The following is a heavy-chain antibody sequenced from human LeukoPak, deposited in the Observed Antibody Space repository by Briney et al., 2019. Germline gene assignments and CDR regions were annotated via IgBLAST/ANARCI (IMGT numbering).Heavy chain of an antibody. CDR2: ISWDGGST. Sequence: GGSLRLSCAASGFTFDDYAMHWVRQAPGKGLEWVSLISWDGGSTYYADSVKGRFTISRDNSKNSLYLQMNSLRAEDTALYYCAKDESSGDYYGSGSYYADYWGQGALVTVSS. J-gene: IGHJ4*02. CDR3: AKDESSGDYYGSGSYYADY. CDR1: GFTFDDYA. V-gene: IGHV3-43D*03. D-gene: IGHD3-10*01.